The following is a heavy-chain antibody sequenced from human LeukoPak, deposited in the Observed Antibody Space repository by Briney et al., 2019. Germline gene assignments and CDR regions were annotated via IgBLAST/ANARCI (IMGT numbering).Heavy chain of an antibody. J-gene: IGHJ4*02. CDR1: GFYFSGHW. Sequence: GGSLRLSCTASGFYFSGHWMHWARQLPGKGLVWVSRNSPTGSTTSYADSVKGRFTVSRDNAKNTLYLQVNNLRAEDTAVYYCARGPNSNWSGLDFWGQGTLLTVSS. CDR3: ARGPNSNWSGLDF. D-gene: IGHD6-6*01. V-gene: IGHV3-74*01. CDR2: NSPTGSTT.